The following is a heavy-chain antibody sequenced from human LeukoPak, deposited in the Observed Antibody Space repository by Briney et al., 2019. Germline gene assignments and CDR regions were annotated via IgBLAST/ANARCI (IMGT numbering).Heavy chain of an antibody. V-gene: IGHV1-8*03. CDR3: ARDYVGLDAFDI. Sequence: ASVKVSCKASGYTFTSYDINWVRQATGQGLEWMGWMNPNSGNTGYAQKFQGRVTITRNTSISTAYMELSSLRSEDTAVYYCARDYVGLDAFDIWGQGTMVTVSS. CDR2: MNPNSGNT. J-gene: IGHJ3*02. D-gene: IGHD3-16*01. CDR1: GYTFTSYD.